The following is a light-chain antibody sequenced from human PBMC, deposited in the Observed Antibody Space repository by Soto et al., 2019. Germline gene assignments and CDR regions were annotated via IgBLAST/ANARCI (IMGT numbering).Light chain of an antibody. CDR3: AAWDDSLNGWV. CDR2: SDN. Sequence: QSVLTQPPSASGTPGQRVTISCSGSSSNIGSNTVSWYQQLPGTAPKLLIFSDNQRPSGVHDRLSGSKSDTSASLSISGLQSEDEADDYCAAWDDSLNGWVFGGGTKLTVL. V-gene: IGLV1-44*01. CDR1: SSNIGSNT. J-gene: IGLJ3*02.